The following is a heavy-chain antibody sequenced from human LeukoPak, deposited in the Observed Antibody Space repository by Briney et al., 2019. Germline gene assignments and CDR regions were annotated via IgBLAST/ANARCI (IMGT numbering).Heavy chain of an antibody. CDR3: AKDSQVTTGLD. V-gene: IGHV3-30*18. CDR2: ISYDGSNK. D-gene: IGHD4-17*01. Sequence: GGSLRLSCAASGFTFSSYGMHWVRQAPGKGLEWVAVISYDGSNKYYADSVKGRFTISRDNSKNTLYLQMNSLRPEDTAVYYCAKDSQVTTGLDWGQGTLVTVSS. J-gene: IGHJ4*02. CDR1: GFTFSSYG.